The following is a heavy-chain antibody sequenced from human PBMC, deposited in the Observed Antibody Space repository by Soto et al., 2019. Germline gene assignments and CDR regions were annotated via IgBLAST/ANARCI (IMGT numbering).Heavy chain of an antibody. CDR3: ARDMGIAAAGVDHYYYGMDV. CDR2: IYYSGST. J-gene: IGHJ6*02. CDR1: GGSISSYY. D-gene: IGHD6-13*01. V-gene: IGHV4-59*01. Sequence: PSETLSLTCTVSGGSISSYYWSWIRQPPGKGLEWIGYIYYSGSTNYNPSLKSRVTISVDTPKNQFSLKLSSVTAADTAVYYCARDMGIAAAGVDHYYYGMDVWGQGTTVTVSS.